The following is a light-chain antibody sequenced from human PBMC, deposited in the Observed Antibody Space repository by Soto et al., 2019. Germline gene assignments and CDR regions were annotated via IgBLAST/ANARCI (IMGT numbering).Light chain of an antibody. CDR3: QQADSYPLS. CDR1: QNIRSR. J-gene: IGKJ4*01. V-gene: IGKV1-5*01. CDR2: DAS. Sequence: DFQMTQSTSTLSASVGDRVTITCRASQNIRSRLAWFQQKPGKAPKLLIYDASSLESGVPSRFSGSGSGTEFTLTITSLQPDDFATYYCQQADSYPLSFGGGTKVDIK.